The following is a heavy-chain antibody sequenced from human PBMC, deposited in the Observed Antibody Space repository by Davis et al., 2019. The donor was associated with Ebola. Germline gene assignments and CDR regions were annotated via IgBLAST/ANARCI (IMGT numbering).Heavy chain of an antibody. CDR2: INPNSGGT. CDR1: GYTFTGYY. J-gene: IGHJ4*02. Sequence: ASVKVSCKASGYTFTGYYMHWVRQAPGQGLEWMGWINPNSGGTNYAQKLQGRVTMTTDTSTSTAYMELRSLRSEDTAVYYCASAGGGYSPFDYWGQGTLVTVSS. D-gene: IGHD5-18*01. CDR3: ASAGGGYSPFDY. V-gene: IGHV1-2*02.